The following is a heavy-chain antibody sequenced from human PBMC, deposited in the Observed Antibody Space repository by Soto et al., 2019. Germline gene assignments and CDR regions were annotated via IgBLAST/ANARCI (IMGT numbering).Heavy chain of an antibody. D-gene: IGHD2-15*01. V-gene: IGHV3-49*03. CDR3: TYGVVVVAATRSLWFDP. Sequence: AGGSLRLSCTASGFTFGDYAMSWFRQAPGKGLEWVGFIRSKAYGGTTEYAASVKGRFTISRDDSKSIAYLQMNSLKTEDTAVYYCTYGVVVVAATRSLWFDPWGQGTLVTVSS. CDR1: GFTFGDYA. J-gene: IGHJ5*02. CDR2: IRSKAYGGTT.